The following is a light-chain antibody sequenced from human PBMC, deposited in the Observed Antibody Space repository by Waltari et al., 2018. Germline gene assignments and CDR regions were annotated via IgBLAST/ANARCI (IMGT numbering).Light chain of an antibody. Sequence: QSALTQPASVSGSPGQSISISCTGISSDLGGFNFVSWYQQHPGKAPKLMIYDVFNRPSGVSTRFSGSKSDNAASLAISGLQAEDEAVYYCSSYTASPPHVVFGGGTKVTVL. V-gene: IGLV2-14*03. CDR3: SSYTASPPHVV. J-gene: IGLJ2*01. CDR1: SSDLGGFNF. CDR2: DVF.